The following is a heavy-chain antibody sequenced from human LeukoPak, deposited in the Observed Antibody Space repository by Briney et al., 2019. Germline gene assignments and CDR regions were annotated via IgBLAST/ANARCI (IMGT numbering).Heavy chain of an antibody. Sequence: SETLSLTCTVSGGSISSYYWSWIRQPPGKGLEWIGYIYYSGSTYYNPSLKSRVTISVDTSKNQFSLKLSSVTAADTAVYYCARETHHYYDSSGYLDYWGQGTLVTVSS. CDR1: GGSISSYY. CDR2: IYYSGST. J-gene: IGHJ4*02. D-gene: IGHD3-22*01. CDR3: ARETHHYYDSSGYLDY. V-gene: IGHV4-59*12.